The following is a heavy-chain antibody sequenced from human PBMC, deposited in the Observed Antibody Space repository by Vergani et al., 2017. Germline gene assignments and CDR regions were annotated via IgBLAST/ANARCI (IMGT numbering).Heavy chain of an antibody. Sequence: QVQLVESGGGVVQPGRSLRLSCAASVFTFSSYAMHWVRQAPGKGLELVAVISYDGSNKYYADSVKGRFTISRDNSKNTRYLQMNSLRTEDTAVYYCATKSCGTPGCQVGYFREWGQGTLVTVSS. D-gene: IGHD1-1*01. CDR1: VFTFSSYA. CDR3: ATKSCGTPGCQVGYFRE. J-gene: IGHJ1*01. CDR2: ISYDGSNK. V-gene: IGHV3-30-3*01.